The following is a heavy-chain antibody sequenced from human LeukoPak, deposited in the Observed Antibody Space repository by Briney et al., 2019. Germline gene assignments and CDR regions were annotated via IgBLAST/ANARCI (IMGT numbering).Heavy chain of an antibody. D-gene: IGHD6-25*01. CDR2: MNPNSGNT. V-gene: IGHV1-8*01. CDR1: GYTFTNYD. Sequence: ASVKVSCKASGYTFTNYDINWVRQATGQGLEWMGWMNPNSGNTGYAQKFQGRVTMTRDTSISTAYMELSSLRSEDTAVYYCARMNRMAAAVDDNWFDPWGQGTLVTVSS. CDR3: ARMNRMAAAVDDNWFDP. J-gene: IGHJ5*02.